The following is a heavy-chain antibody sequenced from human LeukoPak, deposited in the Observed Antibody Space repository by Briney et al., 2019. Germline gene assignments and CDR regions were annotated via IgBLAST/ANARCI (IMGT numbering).Heavy chain of an antibody. J-gene: IGHJ4*02. CDR1: GFVFDSFV. Sequence: GGSLRLSCAASGFVFDSFVMSWVRQAPGKGLEWVAVISYDGSNKYYADSVKGRFTISRDNSKNTLYLQMNSLRAEDTAVYYCARDQGYFDWFGYFDYWGQGTLVIVSS. V-gene: IGHV3-30-3*01. CDR3: ARDQGYFDWFGYFDY. CDR2: ISYDGSNK. D-gene: IGHD3-9*01.